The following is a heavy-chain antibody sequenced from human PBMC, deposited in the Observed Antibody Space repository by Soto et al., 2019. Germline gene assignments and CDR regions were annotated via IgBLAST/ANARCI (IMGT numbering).Heavy chain of an antibody. D-gene: IGHD6-13*01. CDR2: INSGGTVM. CDR3: TRTYSIYGFAMDV. Sequence: GSLRLSCVASGFTLSSYSMNWVRQAPGTGLEWVSYINSGGTVMYYADSVRGRFTISRDNANPSLHLQMNSLRDEDAAVYYCTRTYSIYGFAMDVWGRGTTVTVSS. V-gene: IGHV3-48*02. J-gene: IGHJ6*02. CDR1: GFTLSSYS.